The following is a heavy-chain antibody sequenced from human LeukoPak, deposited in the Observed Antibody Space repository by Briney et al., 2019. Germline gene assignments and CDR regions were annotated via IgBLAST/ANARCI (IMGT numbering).Heavy chain of an antibody. CDR2: IYYSGST. J-gene: IGHJ4*02. CDR3: ARESDRIGFDFDY. CDR1: GGSISSGGYY. Sequence: SQTLSLTCTVSGGSISSGGYYWSWIRQHPGKGLEWIGYIYYSGSTYYNPSLKSRVTISVDTSKNQFSLHLNSVTPEDTAVYYCARESDRIGFDFDYWGQGTLVTVSS. D-gene: IGHD6-19*01. V-gene: IGHV4-31*03.